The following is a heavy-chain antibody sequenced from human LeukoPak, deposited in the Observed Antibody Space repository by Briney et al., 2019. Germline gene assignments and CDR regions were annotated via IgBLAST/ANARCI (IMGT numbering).Heavy chain of an antibody. CDR2: VNADNSNT. D-gene: IGHD3-22*01. J-gene: IGHJ4*02. CDR1: GFPFTSYA. V-gene: IGHV1-3*03. CDR3: AVGDYYYDTRFDY. Sequence: GASVKVSCKASGFPFTSYAIHWVRQAPGQRLEWMGWVNADNSNTKYSQEFQGRVTITRDTSASTAYMDLNSLRSEDMAVYYCAVGDYYYDTRFDYWGQGTLVTVSP.